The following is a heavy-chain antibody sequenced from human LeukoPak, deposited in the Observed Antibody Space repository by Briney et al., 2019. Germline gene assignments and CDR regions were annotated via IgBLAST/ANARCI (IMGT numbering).Heavy chain of an antibody. CDR2: INPNSGGT. J-gene: IGHJ4*02. D-gene: IGHD1-7*01. Sequence: ASVKVSCKASGYTFTGYYMHWVRQAPGQGLEWMGWINPNSGGTNYAQKFQGRVTMTRDTSISTAYMELGRLRSDDTAVYYCARGITGTTPYYFDYWGQGTLVTVSS. CDR3: ARGITGTTPYYFDY. V-gene: IGHV1-2*02. CDR1: GYTFTGYY.